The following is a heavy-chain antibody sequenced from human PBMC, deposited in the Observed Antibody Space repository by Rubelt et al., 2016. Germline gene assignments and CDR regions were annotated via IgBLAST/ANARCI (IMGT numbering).Heavy chain of an antibody. CDR2: ISGSADST. Sequence: GESLRLSCAASGFPFGTYAMSWVRQAPGKGLEWVSAISGSADSTYYADSVKGRFTISRDNPKKTLYLQINSLRAEDTAVYYCAKDLGSGYSYGYFDYWGQGTLVTVSS. D-gene: IGHD5-18*01. CDR3: AKDLGSGYSYGYFDY. J-gene: IGHJ4*02. V-gene: IGHV3-23*01. CDR1: GFPFGTYA.